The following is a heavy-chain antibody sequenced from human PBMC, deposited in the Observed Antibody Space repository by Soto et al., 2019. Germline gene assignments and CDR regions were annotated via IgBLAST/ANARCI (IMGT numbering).Heavy chain of an antibody. J-gene: IGHJ4*02. Sequence: QVQLVQSGAEVKKPGSSVKVSCKAYGGTFSIYALSWVRQSPGQGLEWMGVIIPIFGTANYAQKFQGRVTITADEYTSPADMELSSLRSEDKAVYYCARDSGRYYLAYCGQGTLVAVSS. CDR1: GGTFSIYA. V-gene: IGHV1-69*01. D-gene: IGHD1-26*01. CDR3: ARDSGRYYLAY. CDR2: IIPIFGTA.